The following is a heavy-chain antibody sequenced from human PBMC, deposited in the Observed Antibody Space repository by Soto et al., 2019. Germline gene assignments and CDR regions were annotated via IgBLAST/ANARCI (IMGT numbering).Heavy chain of an antibody. J-gene: IGHJ6*03. CDR2: IYYSGST. D-gene: IGHD1-26*01. V-gene: IGHV4-59*01. Sequence: PSETLSLTCTVSGGSISSYYWSWIRQPPGKGLEWIGYIYYSGSTNYNPSLKSRVTISVDTSKNQFSLKLSSVTAADTAVYYCARGSGDIHNYYYYMDVWGKGTTVTVSS. CDR1: GGSISSYY. CDR3: ARGSGDIHNYYYYMDV.